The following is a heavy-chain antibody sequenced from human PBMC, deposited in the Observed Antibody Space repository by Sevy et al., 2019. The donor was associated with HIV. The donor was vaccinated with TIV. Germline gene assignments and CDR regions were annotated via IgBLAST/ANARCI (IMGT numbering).Heavy chain of an antibody. D-gene: IGHD1-26*01. CDR1: GFTFSSYA. Sequence: GGSLRLSCAASGFTFSSYAMHWVRQAPGKGLEWVAVISYDGGNKYYADSVKGRFTISRDNSKNTLYLQMNSLRAEDTAVYYCAREVGFDYSGQGTLVTVSS. CDR2: ISYDGGNK. CDR3: AREVGFDY. V-gene: IGHV3-30-3*01. J-gene: IGHJ4*02.